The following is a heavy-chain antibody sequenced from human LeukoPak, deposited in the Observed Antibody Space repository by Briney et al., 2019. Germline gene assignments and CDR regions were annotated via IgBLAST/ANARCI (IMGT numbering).Heavy chain of an antibody. CDR2: IYYSGST. J-gene: IGHJ4*02. CDR3: ARPGGRLAAIRY. Sequence: SETLSLTCTVSGGSISSYYWSWIRQPPGKGLEWIGYIYYSGSTNYNPSLKSRVTISVDTSKNQFSLKLSSVTAADTAVYYCARPGGRLAAIRYWGQGTLVTVSS. CDR1: GGSISSYY. D-gene: IGHD5-24*01. V-gene: IGHV4-59*08.